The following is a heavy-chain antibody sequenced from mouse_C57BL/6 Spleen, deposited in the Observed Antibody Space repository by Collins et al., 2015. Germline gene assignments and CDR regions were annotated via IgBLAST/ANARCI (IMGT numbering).Heavy chain of an antibody. D-gene: IGHD2-4*01. Sequence: DVQLQESGPGLVKPSQSLSLTCSVTGYSITSGYYWNWIRQFPGNKLEWMGYISYDGSNNYNPSLKNRISITRDTSKNQFFLKLNSVTTEDTATYYCAREGYDYDVAYWGQGTLVTVSA. CDR3: AREGYDYDVAY. V-gene: IGHV3-6*01. J-gene: IGHJ3*01. CDR2: ISYDGSN. CDR1: GYSITSGYY.